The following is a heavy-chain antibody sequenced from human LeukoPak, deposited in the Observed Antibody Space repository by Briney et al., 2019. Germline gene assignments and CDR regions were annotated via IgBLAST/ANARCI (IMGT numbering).Heavy chain of an antibody. V-gene: IGHV3-21*01. CDR3: ARDLSSSTSCYSY. CDR2: ISPSGNYI. Sequence: GGSLRLSCAASGFTFSSHSMNWVRQAPGKGLEWVSSISPSGNYIYYADSVEGRFTISRNNAKNSLYLQMNSLRAEDTAVYYCARDLSSSTSCYSYWGQGTLVTVSS. J-gene: IGHJ4*02. D-gene: IGHD2-2*01. CDR1: GFTFSSHS.